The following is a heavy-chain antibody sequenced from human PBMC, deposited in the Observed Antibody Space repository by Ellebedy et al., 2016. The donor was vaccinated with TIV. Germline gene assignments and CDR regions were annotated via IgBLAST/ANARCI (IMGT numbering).Heavy chain of an antibody. J-gene: IGHJ4*02. CDR1: GDSISTSDYY. V-gene: IGHV4-61*08. Sequence: MPGGSLRLSCTVSGDSISTSDYYWSWIRQPPGKGLEWIGYSSYSGITNYKPSLKSRVTISVDTSKNQFSLKLSSVTAADTAVYYCASGPNQYFFDYWGQGTLVTVSS. D-gene: IGHD1-14*01. CDR3: ASGPNQYFFDY. CDR2: SSYSGIT.